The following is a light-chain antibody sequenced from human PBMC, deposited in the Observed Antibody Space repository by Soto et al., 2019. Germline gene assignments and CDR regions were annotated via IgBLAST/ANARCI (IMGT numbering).Light chain of an antibody. J-gene: IGLJ3*02. CDR3: QAYDYSLTASV. V-gene: IGLV1-40*01. CDR1: NSNLGAGYD. Sequence: VVTQPPSVSGAPGQRVTISCTGNNSNLGAGYDVHWYQQLPGAAPKLVIFGNRNRPSGVPERFSGSKSGTSASLAITGLQAEDEADYYCQAYDYSLTASVFGGGTKLTVL. CDR2: GNR.